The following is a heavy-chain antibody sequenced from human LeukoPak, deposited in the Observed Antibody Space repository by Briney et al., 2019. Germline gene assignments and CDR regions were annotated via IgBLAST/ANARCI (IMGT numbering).Heavy chain of an antibody. CDR1: GFTFSSYA. V-gene: IGHV3-23*01. D-gene: IGHD3-10*01. Sequence: GGSLRLSCAASGFTFSSYAMSWVRQAPGKGLEWVSAISGSGGSTYYADSVKGRFTISRDNSKNTLYLQMNSLRAEDTAVYYCAKGYYGSGSYYKVSGVGFDYWGQGTLVTVSS. CDR3: AKGYYGSGSYYKVSGVGFDY. J-gene: IGHJ4*02. CDR2: ISGSGGST.